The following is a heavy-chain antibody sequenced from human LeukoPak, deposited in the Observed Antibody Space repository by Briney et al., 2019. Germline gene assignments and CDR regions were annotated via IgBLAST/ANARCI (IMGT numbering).Heavy chain of an antibody. CDR1: GGSISSSSYY. J-gene: IGHJ4*02. V-gene: IGHV4-39*01. CDR2: IYYSGST. D-gene: IGHD3-22*01. CDR3: ASNYYYDSSGYDY. Sequence: SETLSLTCTVSGGSISSSSYYWGWIRQPPGKGLEWIGSIYYSGSTYCNPSLKSRVTISVDTSKNQFSLKLSSVTAADTAVYYCASNYYYDSSGYDYWGQGTLVTVSS.